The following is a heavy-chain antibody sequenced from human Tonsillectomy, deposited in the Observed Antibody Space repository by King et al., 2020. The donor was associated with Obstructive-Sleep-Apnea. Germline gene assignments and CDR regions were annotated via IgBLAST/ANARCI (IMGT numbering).Heavy chain of an antibody. J-gene: IGHJ4*02. CDR2: IYYIGST. CDR3: ARLMYSTAYFDY. CDR1: GGSIRSYS. D-gene: IGHD6-13*01. Sequence: QLQESGPGLVKPSETLSLTCSVSGGSIRSYSWSWIRQPPGKGLEWIGYIYYIGSTSYNPSLKSRVTISVDTSKNQFSLKLGSVTAADTAVYYCARLMYSTAYFDYWGQGTPVTVSS. V-gene: IGHV4-59*08.